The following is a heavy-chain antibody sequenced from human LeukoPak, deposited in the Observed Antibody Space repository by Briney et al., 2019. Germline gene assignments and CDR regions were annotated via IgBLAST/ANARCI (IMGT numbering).Heavy chain of an antibody. Sequence: PGGSLRLSCAASGFTFSDYAMSWVRQAPGKGLEWVSGISGSGVNTYFADSVKGRFTIFRDHSKNTLYLQMNSLRVEDTATYYCATHYITFIRGVIDYWGRGTLVMVSS. CDR1: GFTFSDYA. D-gene: IGHD3-10*01. CDR3: ATHYITFIRGVIDY. CDR2: ISGSGVNT. J-gene: IGHJ4*02. V-gene: IGHV3-23*01.